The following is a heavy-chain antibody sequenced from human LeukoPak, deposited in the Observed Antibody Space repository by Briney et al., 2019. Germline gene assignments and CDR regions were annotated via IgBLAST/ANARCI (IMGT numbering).Heavy chain of an antibody. CDR2: IKEDGSKT. Sequence: GGSLRLSCASSVFRFSNDWMTSVRQAPGKGLEWVASIKEDGSKTYYVDSLKARFTISRDNAQMSLYLRMNNLRVDDTAVYYCARYVAVVECATSNFDHWGQGTLVSVSS. D-gene: IGHD2-15*01. CDR1: VFRFSNDW. J-gene: IGHJ4*02. V-gene: IGHV3-7*01. CDR3: ARYVAVVECATSNFDH.